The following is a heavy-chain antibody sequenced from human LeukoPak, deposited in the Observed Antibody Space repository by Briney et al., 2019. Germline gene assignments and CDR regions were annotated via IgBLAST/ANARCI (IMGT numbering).Heavy chain of an antibody. CDR2: ISGSGGST. D-gene: IGHD6-19*01. CDR3: AKDLTVAGTPCDY. J-gene: IGHJ4*02. V-gene: IGHV3-23*01. Sequence: GGSLRLSCAASGFTFSSYAMRWVRHAPGKGLEWVSAISGSGGSTYYADSVKGRFTISRDNSKNTLYLQMNSLRAEDTAVYYCAKDLTVAGTPCDYWGQGTLVTVSS. CDR1: GFTFSSYA.